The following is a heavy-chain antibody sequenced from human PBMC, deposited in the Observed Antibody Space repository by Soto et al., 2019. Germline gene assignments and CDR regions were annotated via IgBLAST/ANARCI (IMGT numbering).Heavy chain of an antibody. J-gene: IGHJ6*02. CDR1: GVSIIRYY. Sequence: PSETLSLTCTVSGVSIIRYYWSWSLQPPGKGLEWIGYIYYSGSTNYNPSLKSRVTISVDTSKNQFSLKLSSVTAADTAVYYCARVLRVLEGAYSNDMDVPGQGTSDTLS. CDR3: ARVLRVLEGAYSNDMDV. D-gene: IGHD3-3*01. V-gene: IGHV4-59*01. CDR2: IYYSGST.